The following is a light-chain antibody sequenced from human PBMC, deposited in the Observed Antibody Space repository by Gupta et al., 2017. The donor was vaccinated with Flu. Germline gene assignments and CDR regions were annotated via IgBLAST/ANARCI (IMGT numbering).Light chain of an antibody. CDR2: AAS. V-gene: IGKV1-39*01. CDR1: QSISSY. J-gene: IGKJ5*01. Sequence: DIQMTQSPSSLSASVGDRVTITCRASQSISSYLNWYQQKPGKAPKLLIYAASSLQSGVPSRFSGSGCGTDVTLTISSRQQEDFATYYCQQNYSTPPITFGQGTQLEIK. CDR3: QQNYSTPPIT.